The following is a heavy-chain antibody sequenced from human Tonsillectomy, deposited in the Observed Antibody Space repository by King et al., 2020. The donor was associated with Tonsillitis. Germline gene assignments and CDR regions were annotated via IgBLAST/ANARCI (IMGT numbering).Heavy chain of an antibody. CDR3: ARLPALNRQLVGYYFDY. D-gene: IGHD6-6*01. CDR2: IGSSGGYT. Sequence: VQLVESGGGLVKPGGSLRLSCAASGFTFSDYYMSWIRQAPGKGLQFVSHIGSSGGYTNYADSVKGRFTISRDNAKNSLYLQMNSLRAEDTAVYYCARLPALNRQLVGYYFDYWGQGTLVTVSS. J-gene: IGHJ4*02. CDR1: GFTFSDYY. V-gene: IGHV3-11*05.